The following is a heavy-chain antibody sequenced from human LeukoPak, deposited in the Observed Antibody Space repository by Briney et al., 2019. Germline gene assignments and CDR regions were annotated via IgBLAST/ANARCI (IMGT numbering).Heavy chain of an antibody. J-gene: IGHJ4*02. V-gene: IGHV1-2*02. CDR2: INPNSGGT. Sequence: ASVKVSCKASGYTFTGYYMHWVRQAPGQGLEWMGWINPNSGGTNYAQKFQGRVTMTRDTSISTAYMELSRLRSDDTAVYYCARPVGVSSSTSCYHWGQGTLVTVSS. CDR3: ARPVGVSSSTSCYH. CDR1: GYTFTGYY. D-gene: IGHD2-2*01.